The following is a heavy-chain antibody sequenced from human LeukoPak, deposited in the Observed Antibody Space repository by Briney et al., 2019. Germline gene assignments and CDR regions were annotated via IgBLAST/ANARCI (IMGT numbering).Heavy chain of an antibody. D-gene: IGHD4-23*01. Sequence: GGSLRLSCAASGFTFSSYAMSWVRKAPWKGLEWVSAISGSGGSTYYADSVQCRFTISRDNSKNTLYLQMNSLRAEDTAVYYCAKAFDYGGNRPPYYFDYWGRGTLVTVSS. CDR2: ISGSGGST. CDR3: AKAFDYGGNRPPYYFDY. J-gene: IGHJ4*02. CDR1: GFTFSSYA. V-gene: IGHV3-23*01.